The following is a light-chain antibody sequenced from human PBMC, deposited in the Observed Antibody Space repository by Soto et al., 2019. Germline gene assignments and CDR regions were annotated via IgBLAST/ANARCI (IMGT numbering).Light chain of an antibody. CDR3: QQSYTTPLT. Sequence: DIQMTQSPSSLSASVGDRVTMTCRASENVMTYLNWYQQKSGKAPKLLIYGASSLQGGVPSRCSGTGSETNFSLTISAVLPEDYAIYHCQQSYTTPLTFGPGTKVDFK. V-gene: IGKV1-39*01. CDR2: GAS. CDR1: ENVMTY. J-gene: IGKJ3*01.